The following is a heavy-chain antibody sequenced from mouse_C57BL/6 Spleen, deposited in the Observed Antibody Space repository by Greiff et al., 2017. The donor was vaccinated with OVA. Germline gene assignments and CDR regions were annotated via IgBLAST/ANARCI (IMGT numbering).Heavy chain of an antibody. J-gene: IGHJ3*01. V-gene: IGHV1-59*01. CDR2: IDPSDSYT. Sequence: QVQLQQPGAELVRPGTSVKLSCKASGYTFTSYWMHWVKQRPGQGLEWIGVIDPSDSYTNYNQKFKGKATLTVDTSSSTAYMQLSSLTSEDSAVYYCARSPGGFAYWGQGTLVTVSA. CDR3: ARSPGGFAY. CDR1: GYTFTSYW.